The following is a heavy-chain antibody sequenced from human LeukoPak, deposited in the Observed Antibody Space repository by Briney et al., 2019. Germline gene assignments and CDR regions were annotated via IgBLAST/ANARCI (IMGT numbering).Heavy chain of an antibody. D-gene: IGHD3-16*01. CDR3: GERAGVGGGGFGL. J-gene: IGHJ1*01. Sequence: PGGSLRLSCAASGLTFSSYAMSWVRQAPGKGLEWVSAISGSGGGTYYADSVKGRFTISRDNSKNTLYLQVNSLRAEDTAVYYCGERAGVGGGGFGLWGQGNLVTVSS. CDR2: ISGSGGGT. CDR1: GLTFSSYA. V-gene: IGHV3-23*01.